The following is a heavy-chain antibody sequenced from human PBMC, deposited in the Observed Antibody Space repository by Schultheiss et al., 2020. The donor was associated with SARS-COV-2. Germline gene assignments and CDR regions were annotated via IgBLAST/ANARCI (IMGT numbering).Heavy chain of an antibody. Sequence: SETLSLTCTVSGGSISSGGYYWSWIRQPPGKGLEWIGYIYYSGSTNYNPSLKSRVTISVDTSKNQFSLKLSSVTAADTAVYYCARGYSSGWGPTMDVWGQGTTVTVSS. CDR3: ARGYSSGWGPTMDV. J-gene: IGHJ6*02. CDR1: GGSISSGGYY. V-gene: IGHV4-61*08. CDR2: IYYSGST. D-gene: IGHD6-19*01.